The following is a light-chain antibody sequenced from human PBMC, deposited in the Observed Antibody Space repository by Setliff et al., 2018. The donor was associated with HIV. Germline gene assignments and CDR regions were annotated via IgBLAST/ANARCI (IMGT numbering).Light chain of an antibody. J-gene: IGLJ1*01. CDR2: EVS. Sequence: QSALAQPASVSGSPGQSITISCTGTSSDIGGFEYVSWYQLYPGKAPKLLIFEVSYRPSGVSNRFSGSKSGNTASLTISGLQAEDEADYFCCSYAGSTRVFGTGTKVTVL. V-gene: IGLV2-14*01. CDR3: CSYAGSTRV. CDR1: SSDIGGFEY.